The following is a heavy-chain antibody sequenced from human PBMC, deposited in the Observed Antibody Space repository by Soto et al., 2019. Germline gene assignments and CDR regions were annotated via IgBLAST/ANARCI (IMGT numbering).Heavy chain of an antibody. CDR1: GGSISSYY. Sequence: XXTLSLTCTVSGGSISSYYWSWIRQPPGXGLEWIGYIXDSGRXNYNHSLKSRVXISVDTSXXQFSLKLSYVTAEDTAVYYCARELTTYYNYFDYWGQGTLVTVYS. D-gene: IGHD3-9*01. J-gene: IGHJ4*02. V-gene: IGHV4-59*01. CDR3: ARELTTYYNYFDY. CDR2: IXDSGRX.